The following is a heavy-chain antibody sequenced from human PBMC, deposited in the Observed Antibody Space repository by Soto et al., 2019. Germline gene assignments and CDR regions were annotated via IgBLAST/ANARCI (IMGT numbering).Heavy chain of an antibody. CDR2: IIPIFGTA. J-gene: IGHJ4*02. D-gene: IGHD2-2*02. V-gene: IGHV1-69*06. CDR1: GGTFSSYA. Sequence: SVKVSCKASGGTFSSYAISWVRQAPGQGLEWMGGIIPIFGTANYAQKFQGRVTITADKSTSTAYMELSSLRSEDTAVYYCARAIVVVPAAILTYLDYWGQGTLVT. CDR3: ARAIVVVPAAILTYLDY.